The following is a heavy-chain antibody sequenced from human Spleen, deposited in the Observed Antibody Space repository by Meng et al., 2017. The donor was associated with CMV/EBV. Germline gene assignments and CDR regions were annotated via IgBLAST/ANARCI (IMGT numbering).Heavy chain of an antibody. V-gene: IGHV4-61*01. Sequence: SETLSLTCTVSGGAVSSVNYYWSWVRQSPGKGLEWIGCIYYTGNTDYNSSLRSRATISIDTSKNQFSLKVSSVTAADTAMYYCARAQSGLIYWGQGALVTVSS. CDR2: IYYTGNT. J-gene: IGHJ4*01. CDR1: GGAVSSVNYY. CDR3: ARAQSGLIY. D-gene: IGHD3-16*01.